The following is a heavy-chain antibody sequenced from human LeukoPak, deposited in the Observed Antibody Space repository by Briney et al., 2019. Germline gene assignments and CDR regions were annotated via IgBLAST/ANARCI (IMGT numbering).Heavy chain of an antibody. CDR2: IKQDGSEK. J-gene: IGHJ4*02. Sequence: GGSLRLSCATSGFPFSNFWMNWVRQAPGKGLEWVANIKQDGSEKFYVDSVKGRFTISRDNAKNSLYLQMNSLRADDRAVYYYASLGNWGQGTLVTVSS. V-gene: IGHV3-7*01. CDR1: GFPFSNFW. D-gene: IGHD1-1*01. CDR3: ASLGN.